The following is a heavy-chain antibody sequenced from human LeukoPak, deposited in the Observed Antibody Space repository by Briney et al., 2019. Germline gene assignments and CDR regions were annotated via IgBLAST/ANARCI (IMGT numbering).Heavy chain of an antibody. V-gene: IGHV3-33*01. CDR1: GFTFSSYG. CDR3: ARDPSPCYDILTGYLMGAFDI. CDR2: IWYDGSNK. J-gene: IGHJ3*02. Sequence: GGSLRLSCAASGFTFSSYGMHWVRQAPGKGLEWVAVIWYDGSNKYYADSVKGRFTISRDNSKNTLYLQMNSLRAEDTAVYYCARDPSPCYDILTGYLMGAFDIWGQGTMVTVSS. D-gene: IGHD3-9*01.